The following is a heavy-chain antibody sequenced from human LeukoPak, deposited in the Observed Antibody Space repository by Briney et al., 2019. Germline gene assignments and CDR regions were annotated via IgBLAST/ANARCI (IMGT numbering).Heavy chain of an antibody. CDR2: ISGSGGST. CDR3: AKGPGGSYLNWFDP. J-gene: IGHJ5*02. D-gene: IGHD1-26*01. Sequence: GGSLRLSCAASGFTFSSYAMSWVRQAPGKGLEWGSAISGSGGSTYYADSVKGRFTISRDNSKNTLYLQMNSLRAEDTAVYYCAKGPGGSYLNWFDPWGQGTLVTVSS. V-gene: IGHV3-23*01. CDR1: GFTFSSYA.